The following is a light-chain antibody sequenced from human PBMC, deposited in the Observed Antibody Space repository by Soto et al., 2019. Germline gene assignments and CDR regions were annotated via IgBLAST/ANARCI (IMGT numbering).Light chain of an antibody. J-gene: IGKJ5*01. V-gene: IGKV1-13*02. CDR1: QGISSA. Sequence: AIQLTQSPSSLSASVGDRVTITCQASQGISSALAWYQQKPGKAPNLLIYDASSLESGVPSRFSGSGSGTDFTLTISSLQPEDFATYYCQQFNSYPLTFGQGTRLDIK. CDR2: DAS. CDR3: QQFNSYPLT.